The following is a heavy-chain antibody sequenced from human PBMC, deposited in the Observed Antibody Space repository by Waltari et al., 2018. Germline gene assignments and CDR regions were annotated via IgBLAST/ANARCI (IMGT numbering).Heavy chain of an antibody. D-gene: IGHD6-19*01. Sequence: QVQLQESGPGLVKPSETLSLTCTVSGGSISSYYWSWIRQPPGKGLEWIGYIYYSGSTNYNPSLKSRVTISVDTSKNQFSLKLSSVTAADTAVYYCARGRAVADPFDYWGQGTLVTVSS. CDR3: ARGRAVADPFDY. J-gene: IGHJ4*02. CDR1: GGSISSYY. CDR2: IYYSGST. V-gene: IGHV4-59*01.